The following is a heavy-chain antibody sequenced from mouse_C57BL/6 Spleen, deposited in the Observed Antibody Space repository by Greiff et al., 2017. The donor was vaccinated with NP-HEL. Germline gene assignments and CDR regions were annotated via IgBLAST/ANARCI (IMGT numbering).Heavy chain of an antibody. D-gene: IGHD2-3*01. Sequence: EVKLVESGPGLVKPSQSLSLTCSVTGYSITSGYYWNWIRQFPGNKLEWMGYISYDGSNNYNPSLKNRISITRDTSKNQFFLKLNSVTTEDTATYYCARGDGWYLGYWGQGTTLTVSS. CDR3: ARGDGWYLGY. J-gene: IGHJ2*01. CDR1: GYSITSGYY. CDR2: ISYDGSN. V-gene: IGHV3-6*01.